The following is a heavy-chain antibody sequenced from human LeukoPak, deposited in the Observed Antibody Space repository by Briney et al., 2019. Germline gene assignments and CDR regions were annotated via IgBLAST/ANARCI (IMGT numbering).Heavy chain of an antibody. D-gene: IGHD6-13*01. V-gene: IGHV4-61*02. CDR3: ARADIAAAGTGFDY. J-gene: IGHJ4*02. Sequence: PSETLSLTCTVSGGSLSSGTDYWSWIRQSAGKGLEWIGRIYASGSTNYNPSLKSRVTISVDTSKNQFSLKLSSVTAADTAVYYCARADIAAAGTGFDYWGQGTLVTVSS. CDR2: IYASGST. CDR1: GGSLSSGTDY.